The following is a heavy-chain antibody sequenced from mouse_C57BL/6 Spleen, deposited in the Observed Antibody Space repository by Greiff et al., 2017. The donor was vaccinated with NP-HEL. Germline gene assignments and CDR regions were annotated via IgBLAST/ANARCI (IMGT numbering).Heavy chain of an antibody. CDR1: GFTIKNTY. Sequence: EVKLVESVAELVRPGASVKLSCTASGFTIKNTYMHWVKQRPEQGLEWIGRIDPANGNPKYAPKFQGKSTITADTSSNTAYLQLSSLTSEDTAIYYCARGGDYDVLYAMDYWGQGTSVTVAS. CDR2: IDPANGNP. J-gene: IGHJ4*01. D-gene: IGHD2-4*01. V-gene: IGHV14-3*01. CDR3: ARGGDYDVLYAMDY.